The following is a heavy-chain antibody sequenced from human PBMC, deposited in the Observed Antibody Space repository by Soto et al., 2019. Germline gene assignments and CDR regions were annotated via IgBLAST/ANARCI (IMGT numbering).Heavy chain of an antibody. Sequence: QVQLQESGPGLVKPSETLSLSCTVSGDPISRYHWSWIRQTPGKGLEWIGYVHNSGSTSYNPSLTSRVTISIDTSRKQFSLRLKSVTAADTAVYYCTGDRNNRVWYKYWGQGTLVTVS. CDR1: GDPISRYH. D-gene: IGHD6-19*01. J-gene: IGHJ4*02. V-gene: IGHV4-59*01. CDR2: VHNSGST. CDR3: TGDRNNRVWYKY.